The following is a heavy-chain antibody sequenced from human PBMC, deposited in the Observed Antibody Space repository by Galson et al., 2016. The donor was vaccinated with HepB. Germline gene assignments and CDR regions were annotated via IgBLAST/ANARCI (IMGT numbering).Heavy chain of an antibody. D-gene: IGHD4-17*01. V-gene: IGHV3-74*01. CDR1: GFPFSRYW. Sequence: SLRLSCAASGFPFSRYWMHWVRQAPGKGLVWVSRINSDGSSTAYADSVRGRFTISRDNAKNTVYPQKNSLRAEDTALYYCVREDYGDDPVYYYYYGMDGWGQGSTVSVSS. CDR2: INSDGSST. J-gene: IGHJ6*02. CDR3: VREDYGDDPVYYYYYGMDG.